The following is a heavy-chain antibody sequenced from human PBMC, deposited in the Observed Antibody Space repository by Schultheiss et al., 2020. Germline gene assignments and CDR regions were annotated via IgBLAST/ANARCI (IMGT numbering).Heavy chain of an antibody. V-gene: IGHV3-23*01. J-gene: IGHJ4*02. CDR3: AKGRGFSSYSPVDY. Sequence: GGSLRLSCAASGFTFSSYAMSWVRQAPGKGLEWVSAISGSGGSTYYADSVKGRFSISRDNSKNTLYLQLNSLRADDTAVYFCAKGRGFSSYSPVDYWGQGTLVTVSS. D-gene: IGHD3-22*01. CDR1: GFTFSSYA. CDR2: ISGSGGST.